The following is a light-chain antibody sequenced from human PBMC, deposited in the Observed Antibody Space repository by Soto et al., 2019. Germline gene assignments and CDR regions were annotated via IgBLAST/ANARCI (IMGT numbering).Light chain of an antibody. CDR2: DAS. J-gene: IGKJ1*01. CDR1: QSVSSY. CDR3: QQRSNWPPWT. V-gene: IGKV3-11*01. Sequence: EIVLTQSPATLYLSPGERATLSCRASQSVSSYLAWYQQKPGQAPRLLIYDASNRATCIPARFSGSGSGTDFTLTISRLVPEDFAVYYCQQRSNWPPWTFGQGTKVEIK.